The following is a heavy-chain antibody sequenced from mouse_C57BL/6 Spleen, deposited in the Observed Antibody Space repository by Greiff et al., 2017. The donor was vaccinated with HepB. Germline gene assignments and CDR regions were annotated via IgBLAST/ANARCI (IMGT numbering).Heavy chain of an antibody. V-gene: IGHV2-5*01. CDR3: AKRGTEGYAMDY. J-gene: IGHJ4*01. D-gene: IGHD2-14*01. Sequence: VKLMESGPGLVQPSQSLSITCTVSGFSLTSYGVHWVRQSPGKGLEWLGVIWRGGSTDYNAAFMSRLSITKDNSKSQVFFKMNGLQADDTAIYYCAKRGTEGYAMDYWGQGTSVTVSS. CDR2: IWRGGST. CDR1: GFSLTSYG.